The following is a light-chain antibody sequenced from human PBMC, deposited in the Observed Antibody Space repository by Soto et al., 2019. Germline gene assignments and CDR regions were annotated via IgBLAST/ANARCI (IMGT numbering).Light chain of an antibody. CDR2: DVS. J-gene: IGLJ1*01. Sequence: QSALTQPASVSGSPGQSITISCTGTSSDVGGYNYVSWYQQHPGKAPKLMIYDVSTRPSGVSNRFSGSKSGNTASLTISGLQAEDEADCYCSSYTSSSTRGFGTGTKVTVL. CDR1: SSDVGGYNY. V-gene: IGLV2-14*01. CDR3: SSYTSSSTRG.